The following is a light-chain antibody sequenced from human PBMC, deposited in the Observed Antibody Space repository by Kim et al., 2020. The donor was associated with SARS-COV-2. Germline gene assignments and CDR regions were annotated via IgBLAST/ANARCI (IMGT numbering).Light chain of an antibody. J-gene: IGKJ5*01. CDR3: QQSGGGSLLIP. CDR2: GTS. V-gene: IGKV3-20*01. Sequence: EIVLTQSPGTLSLSTGARATLYCRASQTVDSSKLGWYQQRRGQPPRLLIYGTSSRATAIPDRFSGIGSGTDFTLTISRLEPEDFAVYYRQQSGGGSLLIPFGQGRRLEI. CDR1: QTVDSSK.